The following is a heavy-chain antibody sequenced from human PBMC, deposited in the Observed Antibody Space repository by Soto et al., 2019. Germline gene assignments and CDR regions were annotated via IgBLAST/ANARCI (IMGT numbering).Heavy chain of an antibody. J-gene: IGHJ5*02. V-gene: IGHV3-33*01. CDR3: ARDYYYDSRSSSVNWFDP. CDR2: IWYDGSNK. D-gene: IGHD3-22*01. CDR1: GFTFSSYG. Sequence: PGGSLRLSCAASGFTFSSYGMHWVRQAPGKGLEWVAVIWYDGSNKYYADSVKGRFTISRDNANNTLYLQMNSLGVEDTAVYYCARDYYYDSRSSSVNWFDPWGQGTLVTVSS.